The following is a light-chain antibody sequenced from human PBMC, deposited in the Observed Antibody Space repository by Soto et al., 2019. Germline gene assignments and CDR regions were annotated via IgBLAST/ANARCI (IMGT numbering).Light chain of an antibody. CDR2: LGD. CDR1: TSNIGTFC. CDR3: AAWDDNLNAYV. V-gene: IGLV1-47*02. J-gene: IGLJ1*01. Sequence: QSVLTQPPSASSTPGQTVTISCSGSTSNIGTFCVYWYQHLPGTAPKLLIYLGDQRASGVSDRFSGSKSGTSASLAINGLRSDDEADYYCAAWDDNLNAYVFGSGTKVTVL.